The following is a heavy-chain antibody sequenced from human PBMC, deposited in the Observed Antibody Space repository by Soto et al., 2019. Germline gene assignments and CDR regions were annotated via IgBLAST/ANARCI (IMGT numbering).Heavy chain of an antibody. D-gene: IGHD3-10*01. J-gene: IGHJ4*02. CDR2: ISAYNGNT. V-gene: IGHV1-18*01. Sequence: QVQLVQSGAEVKKPGASVKVSCKASGYTFTSYGISWVRQAPGQGLEWMGWISAYNGNTNYAQKLQGRVTMTTDTSXSIXYMELRSLRSDDTAVYYCARAKLVWFGDLLRAFDYWGQGTLVTVSS. CDR1: GYTFTSYG. CDR3: ARAKLVWFGDLLRAFDY.